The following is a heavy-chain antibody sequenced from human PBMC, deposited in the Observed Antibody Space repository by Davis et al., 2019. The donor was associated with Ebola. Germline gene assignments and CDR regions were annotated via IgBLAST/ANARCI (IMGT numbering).Heavy chain of an antibody. CDR1: GGSISSYY. Sequence: SETLSLTCTVSGGSISSYYWSWIRQPPGKGLEWIGYIYYSGSTNYNPSLKSRVTISVDTSKDQFSLKLSSVTAADTAVYYCARLVYYYGMDVWGQGTTVTVSS. J-gene: IGHJ6*02. CDR3: ARLVYYYGMDV. V-gene: IGHV4-59*08. CDR2: IYYSGST.